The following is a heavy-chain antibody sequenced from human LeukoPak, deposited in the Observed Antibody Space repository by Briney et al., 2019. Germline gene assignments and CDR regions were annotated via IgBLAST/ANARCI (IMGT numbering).Heavy chain of an antibody. CDR3: GGGYAFDV. CDR1: GDRVSNNDGA. D-gene: IGHD3-16*01. V-gene: IGHV6-1*01. Sequence: SQTPSVTRAISGDRVSNNDGAWNWIRQSPSRGLEWMVRTDYRSQWDNDFARSVMSRVSADQDQSKNQCPLQLGSVTPEDTRVYHRGGGYAFDVWGQGTTVIVSS. CDR2: TDYRSQWDN. J-gene: IGHJ3*01.